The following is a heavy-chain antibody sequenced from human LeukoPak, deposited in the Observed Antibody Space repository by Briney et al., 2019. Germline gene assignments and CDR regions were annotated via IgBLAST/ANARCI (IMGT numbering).Heavy chain of an antibody. CDR1: GYTFTSHD. CDR3: ARGNYDFWSGDNSYYYYYMDV. V-gene: IGHV1-8*03. CDR2: MNPNSGYT. Sequence: ASVKVSCKASGYTFTSHDINWVRQATGQGLEWMGWMNPNSGYTGYAQKFQGRVIITSNTSINTAYMELSSLKSEDTAVYYCARGNYDFWSGDNSYYYYYMDVWGKGTTVTVSS. D-gene: IGHD3-3*01. J-gene: IGHJ6*03.